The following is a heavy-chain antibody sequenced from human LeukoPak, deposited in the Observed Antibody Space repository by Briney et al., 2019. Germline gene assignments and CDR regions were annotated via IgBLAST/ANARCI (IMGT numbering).Heavy chain of an antibody. D-gene: IGHD3-16*01. CDR3: ASAPFGSIEYFQH. V-gene: IGHV3-21*01. CDR2: ISSSSSYI. J-gene: IGHJ1*01. CDR1: GFTFSSYS. Sequence: GGSLRLSCAASGFTFSSYSMNWVRQAPGKGLEWVSSISSSSSYIHYADSVKGRFTISRDNAKNSLYLQMNSLRAEDTAVYYCASAPFGSIEYFQHWGQGTLVTVSS.